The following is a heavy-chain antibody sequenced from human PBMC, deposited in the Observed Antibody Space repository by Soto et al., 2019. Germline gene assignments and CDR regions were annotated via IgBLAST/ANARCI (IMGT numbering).Heavy chain of an antibody. Sequence: QVQLVQSEAEVKKPGASVKVSCEASGYTLINHGISWVRQAPGQGLEWMGWVSGSNGKTKYAQKFQGRVTMTRETSTSTAHMELRNLTSDDTAVYFCARDFYPLAYYFDPWGQGTLGTVSS. CDR2: VSGSNGKT. CDR1: GYTLINHG. V-gene: IGHV1-18*04. CDR3: ARDFYPLAYYFDP. J-gene: IGHJ4*02.